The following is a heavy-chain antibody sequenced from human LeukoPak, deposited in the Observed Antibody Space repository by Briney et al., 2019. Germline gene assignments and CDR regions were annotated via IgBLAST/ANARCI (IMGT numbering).Heavy chain of an antibody. D-gene: IGHD1-26*01. V-gene: IGHV3-7*05. Sequence: PGGSLRLSCAASGFTFSSYWMSWVRQAPGKELEWLANIKQDGSEKYYVDSVKGRFTISRDNPKNSLYLQMNSLRAEDTAVYCCARYSGNYRAFDIWGQGTMVTVSS. CDR3: ARYSGNYRAFDI. J-gene: IGHJ3*02. CDR2: IKQDGSEK. CDR1: GFTFSSYW.